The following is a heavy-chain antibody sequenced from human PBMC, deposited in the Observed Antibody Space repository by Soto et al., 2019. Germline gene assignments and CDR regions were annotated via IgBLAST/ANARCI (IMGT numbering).Heavy chain of an antibody. CDR3: VRGSDPYKCGF. CDR2: INSVNDHT. J-gene: IGHJ4*02. D-gene: IGHD6-25*01. CDR1: GYSFSTHA. V-gene: IGHV1-3*01. Sequence: ASVKVSCKASGYSFSTHAMHWVRQAPGQGLEWVGWINSVNDHTIYSEKFQGRVTITSDTSATTAYMELSSLTSEDTAVYYCVRGSDPYKCGFWGQGALVTVSS.